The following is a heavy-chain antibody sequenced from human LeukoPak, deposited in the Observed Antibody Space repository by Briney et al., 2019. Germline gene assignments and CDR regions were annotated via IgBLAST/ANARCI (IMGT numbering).Heavy chain of an antibody. J-gene: IGHJ4*02. CDR3: ASLYDFWSGYLPDDY. CDR2: ISSSSSSYI. D-gene: IGHD3-3*01. Sequence: GGSLRLSCAASGFTFSSYSMNWVRQAPGKGLEWVSSISSSSSSYIYYADSVKGRFTISRGNAKNTLYLQMNSLRAEDTAVYYCASLYDFWSGYLPDDYWGQGTLVTVSS. CDR1: GFTFSSYS. V-gene: IGHV3-21*01.